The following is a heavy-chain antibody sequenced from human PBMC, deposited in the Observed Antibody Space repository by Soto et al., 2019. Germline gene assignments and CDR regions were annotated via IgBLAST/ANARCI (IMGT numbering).Heavy chain of an antibody. V-gene: IGHV3-23*01. CDR1: GFTFSSYA. Sequence: GGSLRLSCAASGFTFSSYAMSWVRQAPGKGLEWVSAISGSGGSTYYADSVKGRFTISRDNSKNTLYLQMNSLRAEDTAVYYCAKETNYDFWSGRGYYYYMDVWGKGTTVTVSS. CDR2: ISGSGGST. D-gene: IGHD3-3*01. J-gene: IGHJ6*03. CDR3: AKETNYDFWSGRGYYYYMDV.